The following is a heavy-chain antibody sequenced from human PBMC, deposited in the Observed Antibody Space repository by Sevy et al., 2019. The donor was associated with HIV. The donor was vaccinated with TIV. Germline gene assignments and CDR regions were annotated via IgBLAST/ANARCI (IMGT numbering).Heavy chain of an antibody. D-gene: IGHD4-17*01. CDR1: GGSISSSSYY. CDR3: ASDNDYGVFSFDH. V-gene: IGHV4-39*01. J-gene: IGHJ4*02. CDR2: IYYSGST. Sequence: WETLSLTCTVSGGSISSSSYYWGWIRQPPGKGLEWIGRIYYSGSTYYNPSLKSRVTISVDTSKNQFSLKLSTVTAADTAVYYCASDNDYGVFSFDHWGQGTLVTVSS.